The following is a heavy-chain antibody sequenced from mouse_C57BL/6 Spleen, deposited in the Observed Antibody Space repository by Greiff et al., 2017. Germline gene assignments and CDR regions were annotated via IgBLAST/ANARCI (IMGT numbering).Heavy chain of an antibody. Sequence: VQLKQSVAELVRPGASVKLSCTASGFNIKNTYMPWVKQRPEQGLEWIGRIDPANGNTKYDPKFQGKATITADTSSNTAYLQLSSLTSEDTAIYYCAREGYYYAMDYWGQGTSVTVSS. CDR3: AREGYYYAMDY. CDR1: GFNIKNTY. J-gene: IGHJ4*01. CDR2: IDPANGNT. V-gene: IGHV14-3*01.